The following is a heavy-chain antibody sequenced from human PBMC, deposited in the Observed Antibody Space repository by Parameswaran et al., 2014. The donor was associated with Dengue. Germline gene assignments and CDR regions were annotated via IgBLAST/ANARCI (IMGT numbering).Heavy chain of an antibody. V-gene: IGHV4-30-2*01. Sequence: RWIRQPPGKGLEWIGYIYHSGSTYYNPSLKSRVTISVDRSKNQFSLKLSSVTAADTAVYYCARGRRGWVATVTTAGNYYYYYMDVWGKGTTVTVS. CDR3: ARGRRGWVATVTTAGNYYYYYMDV. D-gene: IGHD4-11*01. J-gene: IGHJ6*03. CDR2: IYHSGST.